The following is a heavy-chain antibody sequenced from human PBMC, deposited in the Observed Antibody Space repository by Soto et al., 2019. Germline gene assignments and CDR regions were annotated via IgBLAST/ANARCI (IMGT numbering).Heavy chain of an antibody. Sequence: QVQLQESGPGLVKPSETLSLTCSVSGGSVSNASFYWTWIRQAPGTGLEYIGYIFYTGLTNYNPSLSSRVTISLDTSKNHFSLKLNSMTAADTAVYYCVRVLDSSCYADLWGRGTLVTVSS. J-gene: IGHJ2*01. V-gene: IGHV4-61*03. D-gene: IGHD3-22*01. CDR2: IFYTGLT. CDR1: GGSVSNASFY. CDR3: VRVLDSSCYADL.